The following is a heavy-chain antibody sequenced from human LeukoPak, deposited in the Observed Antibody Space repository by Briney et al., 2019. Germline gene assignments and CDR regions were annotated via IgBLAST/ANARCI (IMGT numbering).Heavy chain of an antibody. CDR3: ARWASISREPGGFFDH. CDR1: GDSVTNDFF. J-gene: IGHJ4*02. Sequence: SETLSLTCTVSGDSVTNDFFWGWVRQPPGKELEWIGSFCLGRDTYYRPSLKSRVTISVETAKNQFSLTLNSVTAADTAVYYCARWASISREPGGFFDHWGQGTLVTVSS. V-gene: IGHV4-38-2*02. D-gene: IGHD1-14*01. CDR2: FCLGRDT.